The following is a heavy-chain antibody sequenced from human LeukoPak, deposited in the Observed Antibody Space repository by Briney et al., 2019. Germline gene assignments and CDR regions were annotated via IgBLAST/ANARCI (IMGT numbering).Heavy chain of an antibody. CDR3: ERRPKDLIVVVAARGTFDY. CDR2: IHYSGST. J-gene: IGHJ4*02. CDR1: GGSISSSNYY. D-gene: IGHD2-15*01. Sequence: PSETLSLTCTVSGGSISSSNYYWGWIRQTPGKGLEWIGSIHYSGSTYYNPSLKSRVTISVDTSKNQFSLKLSSVTAADTAVYYCERRPKDLIVVVAARGTFDYWGQGILVTVSS. V-gene: IGHV4-39*01.